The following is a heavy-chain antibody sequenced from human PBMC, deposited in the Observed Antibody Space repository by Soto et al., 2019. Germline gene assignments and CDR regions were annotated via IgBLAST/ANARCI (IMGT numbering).Heavy chain of an antibody. CDR3: ARGLECRGYCLDKPTWFGP. CDR1: GFTFTGHY. J-gene: IGHJ5*02. Sequence: ASVKVSCKASGFTFTGHYIHWVRQAPGQGLEWMGRIIPIFGTPYYAQKFQGRVTITADKSTSTVYMELSSLGSDDTAVYFCARGLECRGYCLDKPTWFGPWGQGTLVTVSS. V-gene: IGHV1-69*06. D-gene: IGHD2-15*01. CDR2: IIPIFGTP.